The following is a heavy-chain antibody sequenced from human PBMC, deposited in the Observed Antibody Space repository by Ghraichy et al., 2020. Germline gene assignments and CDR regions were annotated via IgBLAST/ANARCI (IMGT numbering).Heavy chain of an antibody. V-gene: IGHV3-30*18. CDR1: GFTFSSYG. CDR3: AKSYGDFFDY. Sequence: GESLNISCAASGFTFSSYGMHWVRQAPGKGLEWVAVISYDGSNKYYADSVKGRFTISRDNSKNTLYLQMNSLRAEDTAVYYCAKSYGDFFDYWGQGTLVTVSS. J-gene: IGHJ4*02. CDR2: ISYDGSNK. D-gene: IGHD4-17*01.